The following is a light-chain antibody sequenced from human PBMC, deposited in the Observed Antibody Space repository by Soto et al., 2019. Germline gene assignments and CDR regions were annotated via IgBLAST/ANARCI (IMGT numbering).Light chain of an antibody. Sequence: DAVLTQSPVSLPVALGQPASISCRSSQSLVYSDGNTYVNWFQQSPVLYPRRLIYKVSNRDSGVPDRFSGGGSGTDFTLKISTVEAEDVGVYYCMQGTYWPWTLGQGTKVDIK. CDR3: MQGTYWPWT. J-gene: IGKJ1*01. V-gene: IGKV2-30*01. CDR1: QSLVYSDGNTY. CDR2: KVS.